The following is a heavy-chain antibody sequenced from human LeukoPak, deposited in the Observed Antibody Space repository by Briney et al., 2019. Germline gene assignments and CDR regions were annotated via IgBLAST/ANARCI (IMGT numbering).Heavy chain of an antibody. Sequence: GALRLSCAASGFTFSSYGMHWVRQAPGKGLEWVAVISYDGSNKYYADSVKGRFTISRDNSKNTLYLQMNSLRAEDTAVYYCAKVASTVTTSDIWGQGTMVTVSS. J-gene: IGHJ3*02. CDR1: GFTFSSYG. V-gene: IGHV3-30*18. CDR2: ISYDGSNK. D-gene: IGHD4-17*01. CDR3: AKVASTVTTSDI.